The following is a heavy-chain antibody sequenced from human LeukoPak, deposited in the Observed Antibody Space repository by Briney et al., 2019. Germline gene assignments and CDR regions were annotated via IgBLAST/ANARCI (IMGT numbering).Heavy chain of an antibody. CDR2: ISSGSSYI. Sequence: GGSLRLSCAASGFTFSSNTMNWVRQAPGKGLEWVSSISSGSSYIYYADSVKGRFTISRDNAKNSLFLQMNSLRAEDTAVYYCARDRGYSVPDAFDIWGQGTMVTVSS. CDR1: GFTFSSNT. D-gene: IGHD5-18*01. J-gene: IGHJ3*02. CDR3: ARDRGYSVPDAFDI. V-gene: IGHV3-21*01.